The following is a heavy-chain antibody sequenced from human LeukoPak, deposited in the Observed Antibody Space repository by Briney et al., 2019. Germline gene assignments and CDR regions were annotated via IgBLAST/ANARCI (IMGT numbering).Heavy chain of an antibody. Sequence: SETLSLTCTVPGGSISNYYWSWIRQPPGKGLEWIGCIYYSGSTYYNSSLKSRVTISVDTSKNQFSLNLNSVTAADTAAYYCARAPGYCSGGSCYGGEFDYWGQGTLVTVSS. CDR1: GGSISNYY. J-gene: IGHJ4*02. CDR2: IYYSGST. D-gene: IGHD2-15*01. V-gene: IGHV4-30-4*08. CDR3: ARAPGYCSGGSCYGGEFDY.